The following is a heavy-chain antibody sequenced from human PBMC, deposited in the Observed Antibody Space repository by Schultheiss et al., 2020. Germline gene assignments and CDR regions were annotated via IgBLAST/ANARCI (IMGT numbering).Heavy chain of an antibody. D-gene: IGHD3-3*01. Sequence: GGSLRLSCAASGFTFSSYGMHWVRQAPGKGLEWVAVIWYDGSNKYYADSVKGRFTISRDNSKNTLYLQMNSLRAEDTAVYYCAKDNYDFWSALTHYMDVWGKGTTVTVSS. V-gene: IGHV3-33*06. J-gene: IGHJ6*03. CDR3: AKDNYDFWSALTHYMDV. CDR1: GFTFSSYG. CDR2: IWYDGSNK.